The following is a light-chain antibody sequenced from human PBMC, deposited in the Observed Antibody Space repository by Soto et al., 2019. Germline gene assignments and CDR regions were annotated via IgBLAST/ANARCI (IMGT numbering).Light chain of an antibody. CDR2: AAS. CDR1: QSISSY. Sequence: DIQIASLASALSASVADRLPINCRESQSISSYLNWYQQKPGKAPKLLIYAASSLQSGVPSRFSGSGSGTDFTLTISSLQPEDFATYYCQQSYSTPPITFGQGTRLEI. J-gene: IGKJ5*01. V-gene: IGKV1-39*01. CDR3: QQSYSTPPIT.